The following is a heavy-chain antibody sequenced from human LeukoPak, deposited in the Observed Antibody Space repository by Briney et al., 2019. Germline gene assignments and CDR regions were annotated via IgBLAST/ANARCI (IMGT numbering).Heavy chain of an antibody. CDR1: GGSISSGGYY. CDR3: ARVAYSSSLIDY. CDR2: IYYSGST. J-gene: IGHJ4*02. V-gene: IGHV4-31*03. Sequence: SEPLSLTCTVSGGSISSGGYYWSWIRQHPGKGLEWIGYIYYSGSTYYNPSLKSRITISVDTSKNQFSLKLSSVTAADTAVYYCARVAYSSSLIDYWGRGTLVTVSS. D-gene: IGHD6-13*01.